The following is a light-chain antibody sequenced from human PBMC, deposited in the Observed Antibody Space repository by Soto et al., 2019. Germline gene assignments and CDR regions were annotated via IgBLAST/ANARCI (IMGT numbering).Light chain of an antibody. CDR2: GVT. J-gene: IGLJ1*01. Sequence: QSALTQPASVSGSPGQSITVSCTGTNSDVGRFNLVSWYQHHPDKAPKLMIFGVTKRPSGVSNRFSGSKSGNTASLTISGLQAEDEADYYCCSYATAGTYVFGTGTKVTVL. CDR1: NSDVGRFNL. CDR3: CSYATAGTYV. V-gene: IGLV2-23*02.